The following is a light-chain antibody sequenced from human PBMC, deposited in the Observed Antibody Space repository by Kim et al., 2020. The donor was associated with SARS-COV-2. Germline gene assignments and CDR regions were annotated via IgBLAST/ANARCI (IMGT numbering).Light chain of an antibody. CDR1: SGHSSYA. J-gene: IGLJ3*02. CDR3: QTWGPGIRV. V-gene: IGLV4-69*01. CDR2: LNSDGNY. Sequence: QLVLTQSPSASASLGASVKLTCTLISGHSSYAIAWHQQQPAKGPRYLMKLNSDGNYIKGDGIPDRFSGSSSGAERYLSISSLQSEDEADYYCQTWGPGIRVFGGGTQLTVL.